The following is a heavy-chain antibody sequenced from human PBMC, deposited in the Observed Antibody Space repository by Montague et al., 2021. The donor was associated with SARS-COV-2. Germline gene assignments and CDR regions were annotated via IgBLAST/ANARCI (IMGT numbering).Heavy chain of an antibody. Sequence: TRSLTCTVSGGSINSGNYYWSWIRQHPGKGLEWIGYIHYSGSAYYSPSLRSRLTISMDTSKKQLSLTVNSVTAADTAVYYCARVPFVGRPFMNYYYGMDVWGQGTTVTVSS. CDR3: ARVPFVGRPFMNYYYGMDV. D-gene: IGHD3-16*01. J-gene: IGHJ6*02. V-gene: IGHV4-31*03. CDR2: IHYSGSA. CDR1: GGSINSGNYY.